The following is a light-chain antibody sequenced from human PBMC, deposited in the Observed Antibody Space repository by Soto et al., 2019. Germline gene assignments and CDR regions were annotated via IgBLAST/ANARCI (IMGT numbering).Light chain of an antibody. CDR1: QNIYSN. Sequence: ILRTQTTASLSLSNGERATLPCRASQNIYSNIAWYQQRPGQAPRLLIYRASTRAAGVPARFSGSGSGTEFTLTISSLQSEDFTVYSCLQYHNLWAFGQGTNVDIK. J-gene: IGKJ1*01. V-gene: IGKV3-15*01. CDR3: LQYHNLWA. CDR2: RAS.